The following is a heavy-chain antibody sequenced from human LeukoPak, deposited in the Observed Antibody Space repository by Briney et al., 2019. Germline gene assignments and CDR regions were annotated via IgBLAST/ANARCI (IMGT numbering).Heavy chain of an antibody. Sequence: SETLSLTCAVYGGSFSGYYWSWIRQPPGKGLEWIGEINHSGSTNYNPSLKSRVTISVDKSKNQFSLKLSSVTAADTAVYYCASSPYYYDSSGSKAFDIWGQGTMVTVSS. V-gene: IGHV4-34*01. CDR3: ASSPYYYDSSGSKAFDI. D-gene: IGHD3-22*01. CDR1: GGSFSGYY. J-gene: IGHJ3*02. CDR2: INHSGST.